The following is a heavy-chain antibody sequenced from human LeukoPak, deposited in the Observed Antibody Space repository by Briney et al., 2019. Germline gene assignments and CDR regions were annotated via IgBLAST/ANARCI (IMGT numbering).Heavy chain of an antibody. D-gene: IGHD2-21*01. CDR1: VFTFSSYA. Sequence: GGSLRLSCAASVFTFSSYAMSWVRQAPGKGLEWVSAISGSGGTTYYADSVKGRFTISRDNSKNTLYLQMNSLRAEDTAVYYCAKRGGGILWFDPWGQGTLVTVSS. V-gene: IGHV3-23*01. J-gene: IGHJ5*02. CDR3: AKRGGGILWFDP. CDR2: ISGSGGTT.